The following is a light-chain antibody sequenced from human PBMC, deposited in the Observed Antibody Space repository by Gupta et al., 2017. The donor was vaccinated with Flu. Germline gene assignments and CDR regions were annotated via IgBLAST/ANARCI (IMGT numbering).Light chain of an antibody. CDR1: RSCGGRGDGKNY. V-gene: IGKV2-40*01. J-gene: IGKJ2*01. Sequence: TGVLASSDCRVSRSCGGRGDGKNYLDWYVQKPGQAPQLLFYEVSKRDCGVSYRFSGSGSGTDFTLKISRVEAEDVGLYYCKQRIKFPYTVGQGTKLEIK. CDR2: EVS. CDR3: KQRIKFPYT.